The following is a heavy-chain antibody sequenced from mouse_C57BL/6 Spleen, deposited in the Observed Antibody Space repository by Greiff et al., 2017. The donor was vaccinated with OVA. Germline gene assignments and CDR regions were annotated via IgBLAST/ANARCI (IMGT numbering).Heavy chain of an antibody. D-gene: IGHD1-1*01. CDR1: GYTFTSYW. CDR3: ARSTTVVGGMDY. J-gene: IGHJ4*01. CDR2: IHPNSGST. V-gene: IGHV1-64*01. Sequence: QVQLKQPGAELVKPGASVKLSCKASGYTFTSYWMHWVKQRPGPGLEWIGLIHPNSGSTNYNETFKSKATVTVDKSASTAYMQLSRLRSKDSAVYYCARSTTVVGGMDYWGQGTSVTVSS.